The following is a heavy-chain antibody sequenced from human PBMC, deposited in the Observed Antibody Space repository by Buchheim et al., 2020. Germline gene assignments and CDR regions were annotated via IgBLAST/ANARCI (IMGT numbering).Heavy chain of an antibody. CDR2: IYYSGST. V-gene: IGHV4-59*01. D-gene: IGHD2-2*01. CDR1: GGSISSYY. J-gene: IGHJ6*02. Sequence: QVQLQESGPGLVKPSETLSLTCTVSGGSISSYYWSWIRQPPGKGLEWIGYIYYSGSTNYNPSLKSRVTISVDTSKNQFSLKLSSVTAADTAVYYCARVGTNCSSTSCQGGVAPYGMDVWGQGTT. CDR3: ARVGTNCSSTSCQGGVAPYGMDV.